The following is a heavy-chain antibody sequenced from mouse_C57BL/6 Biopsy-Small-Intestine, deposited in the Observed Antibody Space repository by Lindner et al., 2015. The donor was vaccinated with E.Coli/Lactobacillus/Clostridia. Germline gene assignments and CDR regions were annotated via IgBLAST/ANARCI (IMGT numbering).Heavy chain of an antibody. Sequence: VQLQESGVELARPGASVKLSCKASGYTFTSYGISWVKQRTGQGLEWIGEIYPRSGNTYYNEKFKGKATLTADKSSSTAYMQFSSLTSEDSAIYYCARGSYDYFDYWGQGTTLTVSS. CDR3: ARGSYDYFDY. D-gene: IGHD1-1*02. CDR2: IYPRSGNT. V-gene: IGHV1-81*01. CDR1: GYTFTSYG. J-gene: IGHJ2*01.